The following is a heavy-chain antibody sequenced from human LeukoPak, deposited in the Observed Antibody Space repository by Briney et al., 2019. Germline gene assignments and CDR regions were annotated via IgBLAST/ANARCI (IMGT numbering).Heavy chain of an antibody. CDR1: GYTFTSCY. D-gene: IGHD3-22*01. V-gene: IGHV1-46*01. CDR2: VNPGGGST. Sequence: ASVKVSCKASGYTFTSCYIYWMRQAPGQELEWLGIVNPGGGSTSYAQKFQGRVTMTRDMSTSTVYMELSSLRSEDTAVYYCARGPEGSGYYYAYWGQGTLVTVSS. CDR3: ARGPEGSGYYYAY. J-gene: IGHJ4*02.